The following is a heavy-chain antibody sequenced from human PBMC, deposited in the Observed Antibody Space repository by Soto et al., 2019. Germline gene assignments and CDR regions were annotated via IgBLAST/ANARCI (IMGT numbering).Heavy chain of an antibody. CDR3: ARRGGYYDFWSGYSTDYYGMDV. D-gene: IGHD3-3*01. J-gene: IGHJ6*02. CDR2: IWYDGSNK. V-gene: IGHV3-33*01. Sequence: QVQLVESGGGVVQPGRSLRLSCAASGFTFSSYGMHWVRQAPGKGLEWVAVIWYDGSNKYYADSVKGRFTISRDNSKNTLYLKMNSLRAEDTAVYYCARRGGYYDFWSGYSTDYYGMDVWGQGTTVTVSS. CDR1: GFTFSSYG.